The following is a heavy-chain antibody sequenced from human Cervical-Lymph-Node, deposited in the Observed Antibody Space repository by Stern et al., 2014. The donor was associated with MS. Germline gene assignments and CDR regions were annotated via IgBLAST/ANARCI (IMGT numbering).Heavy chain of an antibody. V-gene: IGHV5-51*03. Sequence: MQLVQSGAEVKKPGESLKISCKGSEYNFNTHWIAWVRQMPGKGLEWLGNIYPGNTDTSYNPSLQGQVSISAAKSITTAYLHFSSLKASDSAMYFCARHGGPNWNHEAHNWFDPWGQGTLVTVSS. CDR2: IYPGNTDT. J-gene: IGHJ5*02. D-gene: IGHD1-14*01. CDR1: EYNFNTHW. CDR3: ARHGGPNWNHEAHNWFDP.